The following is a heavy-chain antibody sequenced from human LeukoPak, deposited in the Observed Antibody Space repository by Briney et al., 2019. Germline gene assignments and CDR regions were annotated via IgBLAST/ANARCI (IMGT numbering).Heavy chain of an antibody. V-gene: IGHV3-48*04. CDR3: AKYFSSWSFDY. J-gene: IGHJ4*02. Sequence: PGGALRLSCSASGFTSSSCSMNWVRQAPGKGLEWVSYISSRSSTIYYADSVKGRFTISRDNAKNSLYLQMNSLRAEDTAVYYCAKYFSSWSFDYWGQGTLVTVSS. CDR2: ISSRSSTI. D-gene: IGHD6-13*01. CDR1: GFTSSSCS.